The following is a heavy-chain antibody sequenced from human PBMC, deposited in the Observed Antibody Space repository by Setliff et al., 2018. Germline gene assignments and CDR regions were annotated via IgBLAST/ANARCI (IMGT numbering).Heavy chain of an antibody. V-gene: IGHV3-7*01. J-gene: IGHJ4*02. CDR2: INQDGSQK. CDR1: GLTFSTYW. CDR3: ARVYSGYDPNHYFDY. D-gene: IGHD5-12*01. Sequence: GGSLRLSCAASGLTFSTYWMSWVRQAPGKGLEWVANINQDGSQKYYVGSVRGRFTISRDNAKSSLYLQMNSLRAEDMAVYYCARVYSGYDPNHYFDYWGQGTLVTVSS.